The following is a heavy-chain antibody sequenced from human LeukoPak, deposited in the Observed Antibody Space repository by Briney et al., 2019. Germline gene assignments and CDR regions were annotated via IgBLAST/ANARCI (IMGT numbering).Heavy chain of an antibody. CDR1: GYMFTSYG. V-gene: IGHV1-18*04. D-gene: IGHD6-13*01. J-gene: IGHJ4*02. CDR3: ARDQGYTSSPYYFDY. CDR2: ISSYNGNT. Sequence: ASVKVSCKASGYMFTSYGISWVRKAPGQGLEWMGRISSYNGNTDYAQNLQGRVTMTTDTSTSTAYMELRSLTSDDTAVYYCARDQGYTSSPYYFDYWGQGSLVTVSS.